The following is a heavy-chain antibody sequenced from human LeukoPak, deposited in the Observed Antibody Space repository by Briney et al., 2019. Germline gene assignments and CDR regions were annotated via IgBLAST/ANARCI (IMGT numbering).Heavy chain of an antibody. V-gene: IGHV3-33*01. CDR2: IWYDGSKK. Sequence: PGGSLRLSCAASGFTFSSYGMHWVRQAPGKGLEWVAVIWYDGSKKYYADSVKGRFTISRDNSKNTLYLQMNSLRAEDTAVYYCARESGDYYDSSGYRDYWGQGTLVTVSS. CDR3: ARESGDYYDSSGYRDY. D-gene: IGHD3-22*01. J-gene: IGHJ4*02. CDR1: GFTFSSYG.